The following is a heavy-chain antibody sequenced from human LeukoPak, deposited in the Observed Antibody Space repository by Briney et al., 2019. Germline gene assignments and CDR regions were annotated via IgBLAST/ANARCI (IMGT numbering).Heavy chain of an antibody. CDR2: ISSSSSTI. CDR1: GXTFSSCS. CDR3: ARDPHIAAAGTIFDY. J-gene: IGHJ4*02. D-gene: IGHD6-13*01. Sequence: GGSLRLSCAVSGXTFSSCSMNWVRQAPGKGLEWVSYISSSSSTIYYADSVKGRFTISRDNAKNSLYLQMNSLRDEDSAVYYCARDPHIAAAGTIFDYWGQGTLVTVSS. V-gene: IGHV3-48*02.